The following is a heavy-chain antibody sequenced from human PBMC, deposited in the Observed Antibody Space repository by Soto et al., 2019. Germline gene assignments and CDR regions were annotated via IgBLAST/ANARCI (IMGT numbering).Heavy chain of an antibody. D-gene: IGHD2-15*01. V-gene: IGHV3-30-3*01. Sequence: PGGSLRLSCAASGFTFSSYAMHWVRQAPGKGLEWVAVISYDGSNKYYADSVKGRFTISRDNAKNSLYLQMNSLRAEDTAVYYCARGSWVPGYYFDYWGQGTLVTVSS. CDR3: ARGSWVPGYYFDY. J-gene: IGHJ4*02. CDR1: GFTFSSYA. CDR2: ISYDGSNK.